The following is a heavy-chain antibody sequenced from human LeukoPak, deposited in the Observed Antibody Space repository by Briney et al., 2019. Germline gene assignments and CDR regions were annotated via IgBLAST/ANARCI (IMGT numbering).Heavy chain of an antibody. CDR1: GVTFSSYA. V-gene: IGHV1-69*05. Sequence: ASVKLSCTVSGVTFSSYAISWVRHAPGQGLEWMGRIISIFGTANYAQKFQGTATITTDESTSTAYMDLSSLRSEDTAVYYCAMAPRTVPAAIFEWFNPWGQGTLVTVSS. D-gene: IGHD2-2*02. J-gene: IGHJ5*02. CDR3: AMAPRTVPAAIFEWFNP. CDR2: IISIFGTA.